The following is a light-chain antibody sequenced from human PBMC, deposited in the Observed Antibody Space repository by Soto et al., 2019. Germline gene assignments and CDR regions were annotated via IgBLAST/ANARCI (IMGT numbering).Light chain of an antibody. CDR2: NNN. V-gene: IGLV1-44*01. CDR1: SSNIGSHS. J-gene: IGLJ1*01. CDR3: AAWDGSLKDYV. Sequence: QSVLTQPPSASGTPGQRVTISCSGSSSNIGSHSVNWYQQPPGTAPKLLIFNNNERPSGVPDRFSGPKSGTSASLAISGLQSEDEADFYCAAWDGSLKDYVFGSGTKVTVL.